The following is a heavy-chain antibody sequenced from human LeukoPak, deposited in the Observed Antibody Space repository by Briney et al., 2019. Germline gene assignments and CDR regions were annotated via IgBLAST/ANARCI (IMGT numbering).Heavy chain of an antibody. CDR1: GYTFTSYD. D-gene: IGHD3-3*02. J-gene: IGHJ6*02. V-gene: IGHV1-8*01. CDR2: MNPNSGNR. CDR3: ARRRLAGSTPPHYYYILDV. Sequence: ASAKVSCKASGYTFTSYDINWVRQATGQGLEWMGWMNPNSGNRGSAQNFQGRVTLTRNTSISTAYMELSSLRSEDTAVYYCARRRLAGSTPPHYYYILDVWGQGTTVTVSS.